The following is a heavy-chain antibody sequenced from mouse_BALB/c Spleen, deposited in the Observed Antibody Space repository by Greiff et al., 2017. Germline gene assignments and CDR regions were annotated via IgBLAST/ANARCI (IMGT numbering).Heavy chain of an antibody. V-gene: IGHV2-9*02. D-gene: IGHD1-1*01. Sequence: VQLQQSGPGLVAPSQSLPITCTVSGFSLTIIGVHWVRQPPGKGLEWLGVLWAGGSTNYNSALMSRLSIRKDNSRRQVFLKMNSLKTYDTAMYSCTRDRDNGSSQGFAYWGQGTLVTVSA. J-gene: IGHJ3*01. CDR3: TRDRDNGSSQGFAY. CDR1: GFSLTIIG. CDR2: LWAGGST.